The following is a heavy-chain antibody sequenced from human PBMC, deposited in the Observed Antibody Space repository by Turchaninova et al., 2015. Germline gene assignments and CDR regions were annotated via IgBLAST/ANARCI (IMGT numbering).Heavy chain of an antibody. D-gene: IGHD2-2*01. CDR2: IYYSGST. CDR1: GGPLSSGSFY. J-gene: IGHJ2*01. CDR3: ARGYCSSTSCWYWYFDL. Sequence: QLQLQESGPGLVKPSETLSLPGTVPGGPLSSGSFYWGWYRQPPGGGLEWIGTIYYSGSTYYNPYLKSRVTVSVDTSKNQFSLRLSSVTAADTAVYYCARGYCSSTSCWYWYFDLWGRGTLVTVSS. V-gene: IGHV4-39*07.